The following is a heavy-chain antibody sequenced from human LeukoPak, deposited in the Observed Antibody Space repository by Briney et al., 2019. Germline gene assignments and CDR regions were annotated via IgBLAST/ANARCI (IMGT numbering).Heavy chain of an antibody. CDR3: ARDDCSSTSCYVYSYYYGMDV. CDR1: GGTFSSYA. J-gene: IGHJ6*02. CDR2: IIPIFGTA. V-gene: IGHV1-69*13. Sequence: SVKVSCKASGGTFSSYAISWVRQAPGQGLEWMGGIIPIFGTANYAQKFQGRVTITADESTSTAYMELSSLRSEDTAVYYCARDDCSSTSCYVYSYYYGMDVWGQGTTVTVSS. D-gene: IGHD2-2*01.